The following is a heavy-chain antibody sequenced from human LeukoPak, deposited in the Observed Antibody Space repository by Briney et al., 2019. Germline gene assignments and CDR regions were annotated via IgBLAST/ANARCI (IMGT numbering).Heavy chain of an antibody. CDR3: ARGPSYDPGQPGY. J-gene: IGHJ4*02. V-gene: IGHV3-48*03. CDR2: ISSSGNTE. Sequence: PGGSLRLSCAASGFTFSNYEMNWVRQAPGKGLEWVSFISSSGNTEYYPDSVKGRFTISRDNAKNSLYLQMNSLRGEDTAVYYCARGPSYDPGQPGYWGQGTLVTVSS. CDR1: GFTFSNYE. D-gene: IGHD3-22*01.